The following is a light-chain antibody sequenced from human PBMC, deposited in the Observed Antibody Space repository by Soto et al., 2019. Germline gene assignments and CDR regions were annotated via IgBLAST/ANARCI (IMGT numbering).Light chain of an antibody. J-gene: IGLJ3*02. CDR2: DVT. CDR3: CSCTDISPVV. CDR1: SSDVGAYNY. V-gene: IGLV2-14*01. Sequence: QSALAQPASVSGSPGQSITISCTGTSSDVGAYNYVAWYQQHPGKVPKLMLYDVTNRPSGVSNRFSGSKSGDTASLTISGLQADDEAVYYCCSCTDISPVVFGGGTKLTVL.